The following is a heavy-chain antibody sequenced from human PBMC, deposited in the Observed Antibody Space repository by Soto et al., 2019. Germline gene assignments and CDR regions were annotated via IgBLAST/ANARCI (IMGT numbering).Heavy chain of an antibody. Sequence: GGSLRLSCAASGFTFTNYAMSWVRQASGKRLEWVSGISGSGGNTYYADSVKGRFTISRDNSKNTLYLQMNSLRAEDTAVYYCAKDSYVRGVTHYYFDDRGQGPLVTACS. D-gene: IGHD3-10*02. J-gene: IGHJ4*02. V-gene: IGHV3-23*01. CDR1: GFTFTNYA. CDR2: ISGSGGNT. CDR3: AKDSYVRGVTHYYFDD.